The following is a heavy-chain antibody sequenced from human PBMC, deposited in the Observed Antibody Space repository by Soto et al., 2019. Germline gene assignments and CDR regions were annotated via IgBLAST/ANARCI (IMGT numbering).Heavy chain of an antibody. J-gene: IGHJ4*02. CDR1: GGSISSGGYY. CDR2: IYYSGST. D-gene: IGHD3-3*01. CDR3: ARAYYDFWSGYFSRLYFDY. V-gene: IGHV4-31*03. Sequence: TSETLSLTCTVSGGSISSGGYYWSWIRQHPGKGLEWIGYIYYSGSTYYNPSLKSRVTISVDTSKNQFSLKLSSVTAADTAVYYCARAYYDFWSGYFSRLYFDYWGQGTLVTVS.